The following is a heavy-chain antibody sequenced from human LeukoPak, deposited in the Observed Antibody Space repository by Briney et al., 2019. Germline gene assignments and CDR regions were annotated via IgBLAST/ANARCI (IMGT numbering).Heavy chain of an antibody. CDR3: ARVSRYGDYPDY. CDR2: INTGNGNT. V-gene: IGHV1-3*04. Sequence: ASVKVSCKASGYTFTSYAMHWVRQAPGQRLEWMGWINTGNGNTKYSQKFQGRVTITRDTSASTAYMELSSLRSEDTAVYYCARVSRYGDYPDYWGQGTLVTVSS. CDR1: GYTFTSYA. J-gene: IGHJ4*02. D-gene: IGHD4-17*01.